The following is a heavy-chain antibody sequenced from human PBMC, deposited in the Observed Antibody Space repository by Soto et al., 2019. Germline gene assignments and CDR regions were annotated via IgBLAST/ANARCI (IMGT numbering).Heavy chain of an antibody. CDR2: ITWNSGTI. J-gene: IGHJ6*03. Sequence: EVQLVESGGGLVQPGRSLRLSCAASGFTFDDYAMHWVRHAPGRGLEWVSRITWNSGTIDYADSVKCRFTISRDNATNSLYLQMNRLRAEDTALYYCTKGLRLYYMDVWGKGTTVTVSS. D-gene: IGHD3-16*01. V-gene: IGHV3-9*01. CDR1: GFTFDDYA. CDR3: TKGLRLYYMDV.